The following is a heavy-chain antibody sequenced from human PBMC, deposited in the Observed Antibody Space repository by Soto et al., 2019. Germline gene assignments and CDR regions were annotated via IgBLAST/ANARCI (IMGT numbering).Heavy chain of an antibody. D-gene: IGHD6-13*01. CDR2: ISGSDGST. V-gene: IGHV3-23*01. CDR3: ARRSSSWYFDY. J-gene: IGHJ4*02. CDR1: GFTFSSYA. Sequence: EVQLLESGGGLVQPGGSLRLSCAASGFTFSSYAMNWVRQAPGKGLEWVSVISGSDGSTYYADSVKGRFTISRDNAKNTLNRQMNSLRAEDTAVYYCARRSSSWYFDYWGQGNLVTVSS.